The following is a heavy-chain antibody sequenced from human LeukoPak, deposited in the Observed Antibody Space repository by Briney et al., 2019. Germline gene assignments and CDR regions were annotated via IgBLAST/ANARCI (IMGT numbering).Heavy chain of an antibody. CDR2: IYYSGST. J-gene: IGHJ4*02. CDR1: GGSISSGDYY. D-gene: IGHD4-17*01. V-gene: IGHV4-30-4*01. CDR3: ARKTTVNTNYFDY. Sequence: SQTLSLTCTVSGGSISSGDYYWSWIRQPPGKGLEWIGYIYYSGSTYYNPSLKSRVTISVDTSKNQFSLKLSSVTAADTAVYYCARKTTVNTNYFDYRGQGTLVTVSS.